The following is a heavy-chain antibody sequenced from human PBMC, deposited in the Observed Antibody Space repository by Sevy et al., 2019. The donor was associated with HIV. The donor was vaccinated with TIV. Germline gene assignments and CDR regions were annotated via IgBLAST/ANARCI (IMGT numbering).Heavy chain of an antibody. CDR2: ISYHGTYR. J-gene: IGHJ4*02. CDR3: ARVAVSYCTNDCYHRFDY. D-gene: IGHD2-8*01. Sequence: GGSLRLSCAVSGFSFSHYAFHWVRQAPGKGLEWVSLISYHGTYRYYADSVKGRFTISRDNSKNTLYLQMNSLRGNDMTVYYCARVAVSYCTNDCYHRFDYWGPGALVTVSS. CDR1: GFSFSHYA. V-gene: IGHV3-30-3*01.